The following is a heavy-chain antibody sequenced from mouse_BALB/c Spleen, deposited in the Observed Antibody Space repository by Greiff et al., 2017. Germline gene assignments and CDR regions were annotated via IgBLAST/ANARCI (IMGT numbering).Heavy chain of an antibody. J-gene: IGHJ4*01. V-gene: IGHV2-6-2*01. CDR1: GFSLTSYG. CDR3: ARHSDEGYYYAMDY. Sequence: VHLVESGPDLVAPSQSLSITCTVSGFSLTSYGVHWVRQPPGKGLEWLVVIWSDGSTTYNSALKSRLSISKDNSKSQVFLKMNSLQTDDTAMYYCARHSDEGYYYAMDYWGQGTSVTVSS. CDR2: IWSDGST.